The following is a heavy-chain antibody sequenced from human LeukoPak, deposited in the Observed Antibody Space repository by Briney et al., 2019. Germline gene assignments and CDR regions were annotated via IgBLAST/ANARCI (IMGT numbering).Heavy chain of an antibody. CDR2: IYYSGST. J-gene: IGHJ5*02. CDR3: ARAPLRRYYGSGPRNWFDP. V-gene: IGHV4-39*01. D-gene: IGHD3-10*01. Sequence: PSETLSLTCTVSGGSISSSSYYWGWIRQPPGKGLEWIGSIYYSGSTYYNPSLKSRVTISVDTSKNQFSLKLSSVTAADTAVYYCARAPLRRYYGSGPRNWFDPWGQGTLVTVSS. CDR1: GGSISSSSYY.